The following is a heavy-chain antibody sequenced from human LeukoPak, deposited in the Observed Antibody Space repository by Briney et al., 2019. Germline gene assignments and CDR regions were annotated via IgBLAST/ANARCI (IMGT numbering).Heavy chain of an antibody. CDR2: IYHSGSA. CDR1: GXSISSSNW. CDR3: AKKIYGGYNRFDS. J-gene: IGHJ4*02. Sequence: SGTLSLTCAVSGXSISSSNWWSWVRQPPGKGLEWIGEIYHSGSANYNPSLKSRVTISVDKSENQFSLKLSSVTAADTAVYYCAKKIYGGYNRFDSWGQGTLVTVSS. V-gene: IGHV4-4*02. D-gene: IGHD4-17*01.